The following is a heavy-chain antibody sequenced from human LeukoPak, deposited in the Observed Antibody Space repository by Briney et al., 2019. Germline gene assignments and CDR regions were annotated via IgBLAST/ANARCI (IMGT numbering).Heavy chain of an antibody. CDR1: GHTLTDLS. D-gene: IGHD2-15*01. Sequence: ASVKVSCKVSGHTLTDLSIHWVRQAPGKGLEWMGAFDPEDGETIYAQKFQGRVTMTEDTSIDTAYMELSSLRSEDTAVYYCATDLLGYCSGGSCYSDYWGQGTLVTVSS. J-gene: IGHJ4*02. CDR3: ATDLLGYCSGGSCYSDY. V-gene: IGHV1-24*01. CDR2: FDPEDGET.